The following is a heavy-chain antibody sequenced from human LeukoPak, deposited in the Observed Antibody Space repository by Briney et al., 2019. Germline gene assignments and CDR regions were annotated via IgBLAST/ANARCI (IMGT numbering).Heavy chain of an antibody. CDR3: ARDLGNYDFWSGYYL. D-gene: IGHD3-3*01. Sequence: GGSLRLSCAASGFTFSSYSMNWVRQAPGKGLEWVSSISSSSSYIYYADSVKGRFTISRDNAKNSLYLQMNSLRAEDTAVYYCARDLGNYDFWSGYYLWGQGTLVTVSS. CDR1: GFTFSSYS. CDR2: ISSSSSYI. V-gene: IGHV3-21*01. J-gene: IGHJ4*02.